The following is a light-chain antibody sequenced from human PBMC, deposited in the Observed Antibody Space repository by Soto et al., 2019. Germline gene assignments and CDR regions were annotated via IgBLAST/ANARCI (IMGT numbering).Light chain of an antibody. CDR2: DAS. V-gene: IGKV3-11*01. J-gene: IGKJ1*01. Sequence: EIVLTQSPATLSLSPGERATLSCMASQSVSSYLAWYQQKPGQAPRLLIYDASNRATGIPARFSGSGSGTDFTLTTSSLEPEDFAVYYCQQRSNWPGTFGQGTKVDIK. CDR1: QSVSSY. CDR3: QQRSNWPGT.